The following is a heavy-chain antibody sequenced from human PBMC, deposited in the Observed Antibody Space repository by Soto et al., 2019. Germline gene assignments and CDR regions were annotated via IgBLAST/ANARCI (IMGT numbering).Heavy chain of an antibody. Sequence: PGGSLRLSCAASGFTFSSYCMSWVRQAPGKGLEWVSTISHGGGSTYYADSVKGRFTISRDNSKNTLYLQMDSLRAEDTAVYYCAKAMRVYYFDYWGQGTLVTVSS. V-gene: IGHV3-23*01. CDR1: GFTFSSYC. CDR3: AKAMRVYYFDY. D-gene: IGHD6-6*01. J-gene: IGHJ4*02. CDR2: ISHGGGST.